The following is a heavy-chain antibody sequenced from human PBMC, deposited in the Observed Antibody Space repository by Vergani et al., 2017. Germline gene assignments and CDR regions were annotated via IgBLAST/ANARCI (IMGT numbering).Heavy chain of an antibody. J-gene: IGHJ4*02. V-gene: IGHV1-2*02. CDR3: ARGPKGYSSGWYLVY. D-gene: IGHD6-19*01. Sequence: QVQLVQSGAEVKKPGASVKVSCKASGYTFTGYYMHWVRQAPGQGLEWMGWINPNSGGTNYAQKFQGRDTMTRDTSISTAYMELSRLRSDDTAVYYCARGPKGYSSGWYLVYWGQGTLVTVSS. CDR1: GYTFTGYY. CDR2: INPNSGGT.